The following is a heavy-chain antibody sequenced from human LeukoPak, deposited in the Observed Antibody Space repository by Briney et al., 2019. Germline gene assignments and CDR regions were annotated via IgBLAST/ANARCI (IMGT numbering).Heavy chain of an antibody. CDR3: VNSQWLLLDYFDS. V-gene: IGHV3-48*04. CDR1: GFTFEDYA. CDR2: ISSSSTTI. Sequence: SGGSLRLSCVASGFTFEDYAMHWVRQAPGKGLEWISYISSSSTTIFYADSVNGRFTISRDNSKNSLYLQMNSLRPDDTAVYYCVNSQWLLLDYFDSWGQGTLVTVSS. D-gene: IGHD6-19*01. J-gene: IGHJ4*02.